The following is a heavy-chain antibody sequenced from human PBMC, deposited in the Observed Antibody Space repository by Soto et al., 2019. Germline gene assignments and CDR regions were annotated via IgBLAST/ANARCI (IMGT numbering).Heavy chain of an antibody. Sequence: QVRLKESGPGLVKPSGTLSLTCAVSGGSVESSSCWSWVRQAPGKGLEWIGESYHSGTFNYNPSLASRVSVSVDKSTNQFSLHLNSVTAADTAVYYCVRSVPAATWAYNGMDVWGQGTTVTVSS. CDR1: GGSVESSSC. CDR3: VRSVPAATWAYNGMDV. D-gene: IGHD2-15*01. J-gene: IGHJ6*02. V-gene: IGHV4-4*02. CDR2: SYHSGTF.